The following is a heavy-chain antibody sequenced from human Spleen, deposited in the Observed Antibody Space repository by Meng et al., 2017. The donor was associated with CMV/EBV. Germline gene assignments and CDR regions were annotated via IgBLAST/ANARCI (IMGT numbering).Heavy chain of an antibody. CDR3: AKLESPIVYEKIFDI. CDR2: IRYDGSNK. J-gene: IGHJ3*02. V-gene: IGHV3-30*02. D-gene: IGHD5/OR15-5a*01. Sequence: GESLKISCAASGFTFSSCDMNWVRQAPGKGLEWVAFIRYDGSNKYYADSVKGRFTISRDNSKNTLYLQMNSLRAEDTAVYYCAKLESPIVYEKIFDIWGQGTMVTVSS. CDR1: GFTFSSCD.